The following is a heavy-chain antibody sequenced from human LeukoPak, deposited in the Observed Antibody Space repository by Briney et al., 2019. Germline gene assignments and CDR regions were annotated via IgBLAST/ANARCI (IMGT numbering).Heavy chain of an antibody. J-gene: IGHJ4*02. CDR2: INPNSGGT. CDR3: ARFGAEGY. Sequence: ASVKVSCKASGYTFTGYYIHWVRQAPGQGLEWMGWINPNSGGTNHAQKFQGRVTMTRDTSISTAYMELSSLRSDDTAIYYCARFGAEGYWGQGTLVTVSS. D-gene: IGHD1-26*01. CDR1: GYTFTGYY. V-gene: IGHV1-2*02.